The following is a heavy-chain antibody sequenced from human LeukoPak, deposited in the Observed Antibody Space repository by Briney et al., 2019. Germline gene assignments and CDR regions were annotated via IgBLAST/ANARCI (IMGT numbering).Heavy chain of an antibody. J-gene: IGHJ4*02. CDR3: ASSYAGGYSYGWYYFDY. Sequence: TGGSLRLSCAASGFTFSSYEMNWVRQAPGKGLEWVSYISSSGSTIYYADSVKGRFTISRDNAKNSLYLQMSSLRAEDTAVYYCASSYAGGYSYGWYYFDYWGQGTLVTVSS. D-gene: IGHD5-18*01. CDR2: ISSSGSTI. V-gene: IGHV3-48*03. CDR1: GFTFSSYE.